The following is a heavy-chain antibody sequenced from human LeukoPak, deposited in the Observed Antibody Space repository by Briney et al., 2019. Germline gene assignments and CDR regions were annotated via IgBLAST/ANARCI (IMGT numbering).Heavy chain of an antibody. J-gene: IGHJ4*02. CDR3: WQQRIDY. CDR2: ISYDGSNK. D-gene: IGHD6-13*01. Sequence: GGSLRLSCAASGFTFSSYAMHWVRQAPGKGLEWVAVISYDGSNKYYADSVKGRFTISRDNSKNTLYLQMNSLRAEDTAVYYCWQQRIDYWGQGTLVTVSS. V-gene: IGHV3-30-3*01. CDR1: GFTFSSYA.